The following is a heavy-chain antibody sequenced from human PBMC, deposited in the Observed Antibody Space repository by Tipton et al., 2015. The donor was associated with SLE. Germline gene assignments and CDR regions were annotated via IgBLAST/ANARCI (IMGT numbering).Heavy chain of an antibody. CDR2: IYNTGST. Sequence: TLSLTCSVSGGSISIGSYYWIWLRQPPGKGLEWIGRIYNTGSTNYKSSLQSRVTISLDTSNNQFSLRLHSVTVADTAVYYCARGGLYETSAYSVGFDIWGQGTLVTVSP. CDR3: ARGGLYETSAYSVGFDI. J-gene: IGHJ3*02. D-gene: IGHD3-22*01. CDR1: GGSISIGSYY. V-gene: IGHV4-61*02.